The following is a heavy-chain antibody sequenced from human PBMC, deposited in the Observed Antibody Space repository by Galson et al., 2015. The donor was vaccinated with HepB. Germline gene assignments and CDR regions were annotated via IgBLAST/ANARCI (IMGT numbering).Heavy chain of an antibody. Sequence: SLRLSCAASGFTFDDYAMHWVRQAPGKGLEWVSGISWNSGSMGYADSVKGRFIISRDNAKNSLYLQMNSLRAEDTALYYCAKEGYGSGPYYNENWFDPWGQGTLVTVSS. CDR1: GFTFDDYA. D-gene: IGHD3-10*01. CDR3: AKEGYGSGPYYNENWFDP. V-gene: IGHV3-9*01. J-gene: IGHJ5*02. CDR2: ISWNSGSM.